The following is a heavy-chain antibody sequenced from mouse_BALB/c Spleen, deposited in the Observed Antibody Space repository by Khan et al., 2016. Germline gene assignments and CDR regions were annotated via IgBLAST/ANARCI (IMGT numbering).Heavy chain of an antibody. CDR3: TPYHYEFCFDS. V-gene: IGHV9-2-1*01. D-gene: IGHD1-1*01. CDR2: ITTETEEP. J-gene: IGHJ2*01. CDR1: GYTFTDSS. Sequence: QIQLVQSGPELKRPGETVRISCKASGYTFTDSSMHWVKQAPGKGLKWMGWITTETEEPTYADDFKGRFAFSLDTSASTAYLQIDNLKNEDTATYFCTPYHYEFCFDSWGQGTTLTVSS.